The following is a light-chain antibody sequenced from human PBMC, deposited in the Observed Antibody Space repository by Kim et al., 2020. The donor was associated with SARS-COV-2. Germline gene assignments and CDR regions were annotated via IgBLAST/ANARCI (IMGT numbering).Light chain of an antibody. V-gene: IGKV1-39*01. CDR3: QQSYSTPPR. CDR2: AAS. J-gene: IGKJ1*01. CDR1: QSISSY. Sequence: DIQMTQSPSSLSASVGDRVTITCRASQSISSYLNWYQQKPGKAPKLLIYAASSLRSGVPSRFSGSGSGTDFTLTISSLQPEDFATYYCQQSYSTPPRFGQGAKVDIK.